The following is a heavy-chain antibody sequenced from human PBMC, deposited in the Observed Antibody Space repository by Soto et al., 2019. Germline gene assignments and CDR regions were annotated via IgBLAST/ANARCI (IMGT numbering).Heavy chain of an antibody. CDR1: GFTFSSYA. D-gene: IGHD6-19*01. CDR2: ISGSGGST. J-gene: IGHJ3*02. V-gene: IGHV3-23*01. CDR3: ANYYSSGWSFLGAFDI. Sequence: GGSLRLSCAASGFTFSSYAMSWVRQAPGKGLEWVSAISGSGGSTYYADSVKGRFTISRDNSKNTLYLQMNSLRAEDTAVDYCANYYSSGWSFLGAFDIWGQGTMVTV.